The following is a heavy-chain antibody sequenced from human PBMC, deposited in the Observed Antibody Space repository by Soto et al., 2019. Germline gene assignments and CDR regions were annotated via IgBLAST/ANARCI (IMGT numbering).Heavy chain of an antibody. CDR3: VKDPNGDYIGGFEF. V-gene: IGHV3-23*01. D-gene: IGHD4-17*01. CDR2: ISAGGGST. Sequence: EVQLLESGGGLVQPGWSLRLSCAASGFTFNNYAMSWVRQAPGKGLEWISGISAGGGSTYYADSVNGRFTVSRDSSKNTLSLQMKSIRADDTDVYYCVKDPNGDYIGGFEFWGQGTMVTVSS. J-gene: IGHJ3*01. CDR1: GFTFNNYA.